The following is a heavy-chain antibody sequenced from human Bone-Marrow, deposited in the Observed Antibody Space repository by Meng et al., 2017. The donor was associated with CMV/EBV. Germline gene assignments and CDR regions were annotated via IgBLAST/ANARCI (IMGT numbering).Heavy chain of an antibody. CDR3: AREPFDGSGTYYLRGWFAP. J-gene: IGHJ5*02. CDR1: GGSFSGYY. CDR2: INHSGST. D-gene: IGHD3-10*01. V-gene: IGHV4-34*01. Sequence: SETLSLTCAVYGGSFSGYYWSWIRQPPGKGLEWIGEINHSGSTNYNPSLKSRVTISVDTSKNQFSLKLSSVTAEDTAVYYCAREPFDGSGTYYLRGWFAPWGQGTLVTVSS.